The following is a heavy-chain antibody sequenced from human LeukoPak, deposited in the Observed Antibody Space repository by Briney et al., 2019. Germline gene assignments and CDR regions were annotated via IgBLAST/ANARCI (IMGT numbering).Heavy chain of an antibody. CDR2: IYYSGST. CDR3: ARGLIGGVREIYYFDY. D-gene: IGHD3-16*01. J-gene: IGHJ4*02. Sequence: KASQTLSLTCTVSGGSISSGDYYWSWIRQPPGKGLEWIGYIYYSGSTYYNPSLKSRVTISVDTSKNQFSLKLSSVTAADTAVYYCARGLIGGVREIYYFDYWGQGTLVTVSS. CDR1: GGSISSGDYY. V-gene: IGHV4-30-4*01.